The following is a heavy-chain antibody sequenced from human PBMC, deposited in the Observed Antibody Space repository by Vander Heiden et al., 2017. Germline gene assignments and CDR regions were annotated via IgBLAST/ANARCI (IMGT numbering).Heavy chain of an antibody. D-gene: IGHD2-2*01. V-gene: IGHV3-9*01. CDR2: MSWKRGRI. Sequence: DVQLLASGGGLVQPGRSLRPSCAPFGSTFDDHAMHWVRQAPGKGLEWVSGMSWKRGRIGYADSVKGRITISRDNAKNSLYLQMNSLRAEDTALYYCAKDTPAASDYYYGMDVWGQGTTVTVSS. CDR1: GSTFDDHA. J-gene: IGHJ6*02. CDR3: AKDTPAASDYYYGMDV.